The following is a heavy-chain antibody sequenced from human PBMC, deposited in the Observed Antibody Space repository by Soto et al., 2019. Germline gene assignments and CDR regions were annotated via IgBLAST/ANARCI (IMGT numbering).Heavy chain of an antibody. Sequence: QVQLVESGGGVVQPARSLRLSCAASGFTFSSYAMHWVRQAPGKGLEWVAVISYDGSNKYYADSVKGRFTISRDNSKNTLYLQMNSLRAEDTAVYYCARGSSVAAAGTGYWGQGTLVTVSS. CDR1: GFTFSSYA. CDR2: ISYDGSNK. D-gene: IGHD6-13*01. V-gene: IGHV3-30-3*01. CDR3: ARGSSVAAAGTGY. J-gene: IGHJ4*02.